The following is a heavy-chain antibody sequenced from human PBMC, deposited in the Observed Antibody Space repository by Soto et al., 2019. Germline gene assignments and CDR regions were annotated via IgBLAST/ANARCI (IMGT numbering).Heavy chain of an antibody. V-gene: IGHV3-74*01. CDR2: INLDGSGT. J-gene: IGHJ4*02. CDR3: GTVFEY. Sequence: EVQVMESGGGLVQPGGSLRLSCAASGFTFSNYWMHWVRQVPGEGLELEWVARINLDGSGTSYADSVKGRFTISRDNATNTVYLQMNSLRVEDTAVYYCGTVFEYWGQGALVTVSS. CDR1: GFTFSNYW.